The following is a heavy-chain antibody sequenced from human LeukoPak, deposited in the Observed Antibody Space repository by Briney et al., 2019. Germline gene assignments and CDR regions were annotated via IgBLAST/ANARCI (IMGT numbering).Heavy chain of an antibody. CDR3: ARGSMTTVTTYMNY. CDR2: IYPGDSDT. J-gene: IGHJ4*02. V-gene: IGHV5-51*01. CDR1: GYSFTSYW. D-gene: IGHD4-11*01. Sequence: GESLKISGKGSGYSFTSYWIGWGRQMPGKGLEWRGIIYPGDSDTRSSPSFQGQVTISADKSISTAYLQWSSLKASDTAMYYCARGSMTTVTTYMNYWGQGTLVTVSS.